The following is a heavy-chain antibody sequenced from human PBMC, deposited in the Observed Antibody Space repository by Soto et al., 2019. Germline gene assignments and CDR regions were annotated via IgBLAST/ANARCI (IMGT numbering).Heavy chain of an antibody. V-gene: IGHV1-69*13. CDR2: IIPIFGTA. CDR3: ARAAQENYYYYGMDV. Sequence: SVKVSRKASGGTFSSYAISWVRQAPGQGLEWMGGIIPIFGTANYAQKFQGRVTITADESTSTAYMELSSLRSEDTAVYYCARAAQENYYYYGMDVWGQGTTVTVSS. J-gene: IGHJ6*02. CDR1: GGTFSSYA. D-gene: IGHD2-15*01.